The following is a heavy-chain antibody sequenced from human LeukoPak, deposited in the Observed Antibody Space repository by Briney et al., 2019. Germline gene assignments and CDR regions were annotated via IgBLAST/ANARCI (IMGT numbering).Heavy chain of an antibody. CDR2: MNPNSGNT. CDR3: ARTDIVVVPAASDAFDI. CDR1: GYTFTSYD. D-gene: IGHD2-2*01. Sequence: GASVKVSCKASGYTFTSYDINWVRQATGQGLEWMGWMNPNSGNTGYGQKFQGRVTMTRNTSISTAYMELSSLRSEDTAVYYCARTDIVVVPAASDAFDIWGQGTMVTVSS. V-gene: IGHV1-8*01. J-gene: IGHJ3*02.